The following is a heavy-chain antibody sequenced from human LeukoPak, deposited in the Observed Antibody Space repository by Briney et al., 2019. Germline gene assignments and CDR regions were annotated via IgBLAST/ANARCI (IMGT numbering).Heavy chain of an antibody. CDR1: GFTFSSYW. CDR3: ARDQPHYYYYMDV. J-gene: IGHJ6*03. Sequence: PGGSLRLSCAASGFTFSSYWMSWVRQAPGKGLEWVANIKQDGSEKYYVDSVKGRFTISRDNAKNSLYLQMNSLRAEDTAVYYCARDQPHYYYYMDVWGKGTTVTVSS. V-gene: IGHV3-7*01. CDR2: IKQDGSEK.